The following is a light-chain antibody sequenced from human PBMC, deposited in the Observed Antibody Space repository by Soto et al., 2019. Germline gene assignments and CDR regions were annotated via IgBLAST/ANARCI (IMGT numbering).Light chain of an antibody. Sequence: QSVLTQPPSVSGAPGQRVTISCTGSSSNIGAGYDVHWYQQLPCTAPKLLIYGNNNRPSGVPDRFSGSKSGTSASLAITGLQAEDEADYYGQSYDSSLSGHVVFGGGTKLTVL. CDR3: QSYDSSLSGHVV. CDR2: GNN. CDR1: SSNIGAGYD. J-gene: IGLJ2*01. V-gene: IGLV1-40*01.